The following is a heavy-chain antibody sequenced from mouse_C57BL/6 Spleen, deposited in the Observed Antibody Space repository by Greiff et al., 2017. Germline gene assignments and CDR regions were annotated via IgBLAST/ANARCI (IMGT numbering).Heavy chain of an antibody. CDR3: ARHYGNYVGYFDV. CDR1: GYTFTDYN. J-gene: IGHJ1*03. D-gene: IGHD2-1*01. Sequence: EVKLMESGPELVKPGASVKIPCKASGYTFTDYNMDWVKQSHGKSLEWIGDINPNNGGTIYNQKFKGKATLTVDKSSSTAYMELRSLTSEDTAVYYCARHYGNYVGYFDVWGTGTTVTVSS. V-gene: IGHV1-18*01. CDR2: INPNNGGT.